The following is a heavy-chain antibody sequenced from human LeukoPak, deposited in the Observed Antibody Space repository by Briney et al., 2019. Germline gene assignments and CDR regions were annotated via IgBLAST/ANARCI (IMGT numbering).Heavy chain of an antibody. Sequence: GGSLRLSCAASGFTFSSYWMNWARQAPGKGLEWVASINHNGNVNYYVDSVKGRFTISRDNAKNSLDLQMNSLRVEDTAVYYCARLGPASSGWPESFDYWGQGTLVTVSS. J-gene: IGHJ4*02. CDR3: ARLGPASSGWPESFDY. CDR1: GFTFSSYW. CDR2: INHNGNVN. V-gene: IGHV3-7*03. D-gene: IGHD6-19*01.